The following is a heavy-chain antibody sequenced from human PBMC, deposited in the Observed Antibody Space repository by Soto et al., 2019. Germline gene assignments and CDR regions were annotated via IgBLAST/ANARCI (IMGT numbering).Heavy chain of an antibody. V-gene: IGHV1-3*01. Sequence: ASVKVSRKASGYTFTSYAMHWVRQAPGQRLEWMGWINAGNGNTKYSQKFQGRVTITRDTSASTAYMELSSLRSEDTAVYYCARGVAPYYFDYWGQGTLVTVSS. CDR3: ARGVAPYYFDY. CDR2: INAGNGNT. J-gene: IGHJ4*02. D-gene: IGHD2-15*01. CDR1: GYTFTSYA.